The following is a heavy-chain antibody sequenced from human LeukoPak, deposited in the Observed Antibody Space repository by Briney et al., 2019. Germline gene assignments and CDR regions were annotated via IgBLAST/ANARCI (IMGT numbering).Heavy chain of an antibody. J-gene: IGHJ6*02. D-gene: IGHD3-16*01. CDR2: INHSGGT. CDR1: GGSPSGYY. CDR3: ARCPPLFGGDPAGMDV. Sequence: SETLSLTSAVYGGSPSGYYWSGIRQPPGGGLEWIGEINHSGGTNYNPYLKSRVTISVDTSKNQISLKLSSVTAADTAVYYCARCPPLFGGDPAGMDVWGQGTTVTVSS. V-gene: IGHV4-34*01.